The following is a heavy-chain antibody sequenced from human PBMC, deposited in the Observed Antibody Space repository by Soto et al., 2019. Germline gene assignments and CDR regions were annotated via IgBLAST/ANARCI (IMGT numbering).Heavy chain of an antibody. CDR3: TTDLYCSSTSCFDYYYYYGMDV. Sequence: GGSLRLSCAASGFTFSNAWMNWVRQAPGKGLEWVGRIKSKTDGGTTDYAAPVKGRFTISRDDSKNTLYLQMNSLKTEDTAVYYCTTDLYCSSTSCFDYYYYYGMDVWGQGTTVTVSS. V-gene: IGHV3-15*07. CDR1: GFTFSNAW. D-gene: IGHD2-2*01. J-gene: IGHJ6*02. CDR2: IKSKTDGGTT.